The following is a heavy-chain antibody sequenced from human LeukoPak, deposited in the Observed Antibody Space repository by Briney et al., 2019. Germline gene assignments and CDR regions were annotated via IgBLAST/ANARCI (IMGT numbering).Heavy chain of an antibody. V-gene: IGHV3-23*01. CDR3: AKDTIAVAGGNWFDP. Sequence: SGGSLRLSCAASGFTFSSYAMSWVRQAPGKGLEWVSAISGSGGSTYYADSVKGRFTISRDNSKNTLYLQMNSLRAEDTAVYYCAKDTIAVAGGNWFDPWGQGTLVTVPS. CDR1: GFTFSSYA. CDR2: ISGSGGST. D-gene: IGHD6-19*01. J-gene: IGHJ5*02.